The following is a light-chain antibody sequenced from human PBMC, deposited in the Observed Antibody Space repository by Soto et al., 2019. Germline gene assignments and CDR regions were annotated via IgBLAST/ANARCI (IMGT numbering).Light chain of an antibody. CDR1: QGIANY. CDR2: AAS. CDR3: QQSYRTPLT. Sequence: DIQMTQSPSSLSASVGDRVTIICRASQGIANYLAWYQHKPGTAPKLLIFAASSLQSGVPSRFSGGGSGTNFTLTITSLQPEDFVTYYCQQSYRTPLTFGGGTKVDIK. V-gene: IGKV1-39*01. J-gene: IGKJ4*01.